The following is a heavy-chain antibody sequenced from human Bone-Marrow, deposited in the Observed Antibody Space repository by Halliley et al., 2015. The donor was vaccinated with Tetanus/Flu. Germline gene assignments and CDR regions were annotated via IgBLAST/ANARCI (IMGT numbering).Heavy chain of an antibody. CDR3: VKAFSE. CDR2: ISSDGDTK. V-gene: IGHV3-64D*06. J-gene: IGHJ4*02. D-gene: IGHD3-10*01. Sequence: PGKGLEYVSSISSDGDTKVHAVSVRGRFTISRDNSKNTLYLQMISLSPDDTAVYYCVKAFSEWGQGTLVPVSS.